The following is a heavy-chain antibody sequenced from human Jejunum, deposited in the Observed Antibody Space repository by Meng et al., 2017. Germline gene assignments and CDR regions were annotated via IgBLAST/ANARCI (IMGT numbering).Heavy chain of an antibody. Sequence: GPGRGNPYAVPSLRRPVRGGSTERNYWWPWIRQPPGQGLGWIGEGYHSGSTHYNPSLQSRVTISIDNSKNRFSLSLNSVTAADTAIYYCARADYVRYFDLWGRGTLVTVSS. D-gene: IGHD3-10*02. V-gene: IGHV4-4*02. CDR1: GGSTERNYW. J-gene: IGHJ2*01. CDR3: ARADYVRYFDL. CDR2: GYHSGST.